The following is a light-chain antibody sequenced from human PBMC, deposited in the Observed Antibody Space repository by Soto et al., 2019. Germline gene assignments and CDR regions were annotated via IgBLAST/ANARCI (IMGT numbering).Light chain of an antibody. CDR1: QSVANY. Sequence: EVVLTQSPATLSLSPGERATLSCRASQSVANYIAWYQKRPGQSPRLLIYDSSNRATGIPARFTGSGSGTDFTLTINSLEPEDFAVYYCQQRGSWPPLTFGGGTKVEIK. CDR3: QQRGSWPPLT. V-gene: IGKV3-11*01. CDR2: DSS. J-gene: IGKJ4*01.